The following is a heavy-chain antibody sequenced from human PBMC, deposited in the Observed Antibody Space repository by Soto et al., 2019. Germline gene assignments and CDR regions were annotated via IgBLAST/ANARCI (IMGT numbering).Heavy chain of an antibody. D-gene: IGHD6-19*01. CDR2: IYWADDK. Sequence: QITLKESGPTLVKPTQTLTLTCTFSGFSLNSPAVGVNWIRQPPGKALEWLALIYWADDKQYSPSLKSRLTITKDTSKNQVVLTMTNMDPVDTATYFCAHGSGWLSDYWGQGTLVTVSS. CDR3: AHGSGWLSDY. CDR1: GFSLNSPAVG. V-gene: IGHV2-5*02. J-gene: IGHJ4*02.